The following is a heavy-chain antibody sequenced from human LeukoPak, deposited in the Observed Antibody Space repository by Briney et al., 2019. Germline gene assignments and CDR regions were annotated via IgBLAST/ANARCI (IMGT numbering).Heavy chain of an antibody. Sequence: GGSLRLSFAGSGLTFDDYAMHWVRQAPGKGLEWVSSISWNSVTIAYADSVKGRSTISRDNAKNSLYLQMNSLRAVDTAFYYCAKGKSWYHFDYWGQGTLVTVSS. CDR2: ISWNSVTI. V-gene: IGHV3-9*01. CDR3: AKGKSWYHFDY. J-gene: IGHJ4*02. D-gene: IGHD6-13*01. CDR1: GLTFDDYA.